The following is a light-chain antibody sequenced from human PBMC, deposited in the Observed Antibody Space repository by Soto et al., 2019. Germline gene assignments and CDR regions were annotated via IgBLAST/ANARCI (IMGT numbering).Light chain of an antibody. Sequence: DIQMTQSPSTLSASVGDRVTITCRASQSINNWLAWYQQKPGKAPKLLIYKASNLDIGVPSRYSGSGSGTGFTLTISSLQPDEFATYYCQRYDTYWTFGQGTKVEIK. CDR3: QRYDTYWT. CDR2: KAS. CDR1: QSINNW. J-gene: IGKJ1*01. V-gene: IGKV1-5*03.